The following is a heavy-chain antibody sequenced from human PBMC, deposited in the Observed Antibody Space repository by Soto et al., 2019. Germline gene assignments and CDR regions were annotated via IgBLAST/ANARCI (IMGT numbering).Heavy chain of an antibody. CDR3: ARAGVSTVRGVGPKWFDP. CDR1: GGSISGYY. CDR2: MYYGGST. D-gene: IGHD3-10*01. J-gene: IGHJ5*02. Sequence: QGQLQESGPGLVKPSETLSLTCTVSGGSISGYYWSWIRQSPGKGLEWIGYMYYGGSTYYNPSLKSRAGISRHTSKNEFSLMLRSVTAADTAVYSCARAGVSTVRGVGPKWFDPWGQGTLVTVSS. V-gene: IGHV4-59*01.